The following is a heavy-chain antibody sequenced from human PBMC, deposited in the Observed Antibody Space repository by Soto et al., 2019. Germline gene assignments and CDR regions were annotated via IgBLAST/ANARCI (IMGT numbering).Heavy chain of an antibody. CDR3: ARDTYYYDSSGPPVDAFDI. V-gene: IGHV4-31*03. J-gene: IGHJ3*02. D-gene: IGHD3-22*01. CDR2: IYYSGST. CDR1: GGSISSGGYY. Sequence: SETLSLTCTVSGGSISSGGYYWSWIRQHPGKGLEWIGYIYYSGSTNYNPSLKSRVIISVDTSKDQFSLRLSSVTAADTAVYYCARDTYYYDSSGPPVDAFDIWGQGTMVTVSS.